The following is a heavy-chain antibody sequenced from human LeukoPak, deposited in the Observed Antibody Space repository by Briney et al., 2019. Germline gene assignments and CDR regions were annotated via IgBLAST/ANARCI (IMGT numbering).Heavy chain of an antibody. CDR3: AKDGTSYYYIYY. D-gene: IGHD2/OR15-2a*01. CDR2: IRYDGSNK. Sequence: GGSLRLSCAASGFTFSSYGMHWVRQAPGKGLEWVAFIRYDGSNKYYADSVKGRFTISRDNSKNTLYLQMNSLGGDDTAVYYCAKDGTSYYYIYYWGQGTLVTVSS. V-gene: IGHV3-30*02. CDR1: GFTFSSYG. J-gene: IGHJ4*02.